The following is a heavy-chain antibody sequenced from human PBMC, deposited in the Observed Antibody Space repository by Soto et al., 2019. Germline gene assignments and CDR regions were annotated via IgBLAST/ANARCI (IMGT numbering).Heavy chain of an antibody. CDR2: ISYDGSNK. CDR1: GFTFSSYG. D-gene: IGHD5-18*01. V-gene: IGHV3-30*03. J-gene: IGHJ6*02. Sequence: GGSLRLSCAASGFTFSSYGMHWVRQAPGKGLEWVAVISYDGSNKYYADSVKGRFTISRDNSKNTLYLQMNSLRAEDTAVYYCATSPADTAMVKYYYYYGMDVWGQGTTVTVSS. CDR3: ATSPADTAMVKYYYYYGMDV.